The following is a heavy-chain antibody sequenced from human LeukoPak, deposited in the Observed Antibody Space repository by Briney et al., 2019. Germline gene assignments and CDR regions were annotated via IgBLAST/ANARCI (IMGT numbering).Heavy chain of an antibody. D-gene: IGHD1-26*01. CDR1: AFTLSSNY. CDR3: ARGSRSPSGTYHYYFDY. V-gene: IGHV3-53*01. CDR2: VFSGGTT. Sequence: GGSLRVSCAASAFTLSSNYMSWVRQAPGKGLEWVSVVFSGGTTYYADSVKGRFTISRDNSKNTLYPQMNSLRAEDTAVYYCARGSRSPSGTYHYYFDYWGQGTLVTVSS. J-gene: IGHJ4*02.